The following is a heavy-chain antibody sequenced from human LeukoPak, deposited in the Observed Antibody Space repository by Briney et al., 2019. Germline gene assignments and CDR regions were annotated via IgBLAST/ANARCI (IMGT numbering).Heavy chain of an antibody. CDR1: GYTFTSYG. J-gene: IGHJ4*02. Sequence: ASVKVSCKASGYTFTSYGISWVRQAPGQGLEWMGWISAYNGNTNYAQKLQGRVTMTTDTSTSTAYMELRSLRSDDTAVYYCARDSGYDRSGYYHSNFDYWGQGTLVTVSS. V-gene: IGHV1-18*01. CDR2: ISAYNGNT. D-gene: IGHD3-22*01. CDR3: ARDSGYDRSGYYHSNFDY.